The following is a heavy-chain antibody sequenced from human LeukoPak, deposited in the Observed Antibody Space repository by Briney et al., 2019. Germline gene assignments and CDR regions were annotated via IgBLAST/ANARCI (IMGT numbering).Heavy chain of an antibody. CDR1: EFSVGSNY. J-gene: IGHJ6*03. Sequence: GGSLRLSCAASEFSVGSNYMTWVRQAPGKGLEWVSLIYSGGSTYYADSVKGRFTISRDNAKNSLYLQMNSLRAEDTAVYYCAREPTGTTPLSFMDVWGKGTTVTVSS. D-gene: IGHD1-1*01. V-gene: IGHV3-66*01. CDR3: AREPTGTTPLSFMDV. CDR2: IYSGGST.